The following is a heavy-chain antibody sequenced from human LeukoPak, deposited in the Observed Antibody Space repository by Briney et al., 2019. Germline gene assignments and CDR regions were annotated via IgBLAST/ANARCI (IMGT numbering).Heavy chain of an antibody. V-gene: IGHV1-46*01. CDR1: GYSFSSYY. J-gene: IGHJ5*02. Sequence: ASVKVSCKASGYSFSSYYMHWVRQAPGQGLEWMGIINPSGDSTTYAQKLQGRVTMTRDTSTRTVYMELSSLRSDDTAVYYCARESDYGNNWFDPWGQGTLVTVSS. CDR2: INPSGDST. CDR3: ARESDYGNNWFDP. D-gene: IGHD4-17*01.